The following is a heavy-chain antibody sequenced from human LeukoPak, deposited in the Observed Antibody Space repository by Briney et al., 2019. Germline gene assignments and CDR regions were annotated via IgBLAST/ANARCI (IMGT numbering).Heavy chain of an antibody. CDR1: GGTFSSYA. CDR2: IIPIFGTA. CDR3: ARDRYYDSSGIRGDWFDP. J-gene: IGHJ5*02. V-gene: IGHV1-69*05. D-gene: IGHD3-22*01. Sequence: SVKVSCKASGGTFSSYAISWVRQAPGQGLEWMGGIIPIFGTANYAQKFQGRVTITTDESTSTAYMELSSLRSKDTAVYYCARDRYYDSSGIRGDWFDPWGQGTLVTVSS.